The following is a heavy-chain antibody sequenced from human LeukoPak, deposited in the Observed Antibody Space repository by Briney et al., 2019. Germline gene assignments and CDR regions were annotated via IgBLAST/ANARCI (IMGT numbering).Heavy chain of an antibody. Sequence: GRSLRLSCAASGFTFDDYAMHWVRQAPGKGLEWVSGISWNSGSIGYADSVKGRFTISRDNAENSLYLQMNSLRAEDTAVYYCARDGNSYYYYYMDVWGKGTTVTISS. V-gene: IGHV3-9*01. CDR2: ISWNSGSI. CDR3: ARDGNSYYYYYMDV. D-gene: IGHD4-23*01. J-gene: IGHJ6*03. CDR1: GFTFDDYA.